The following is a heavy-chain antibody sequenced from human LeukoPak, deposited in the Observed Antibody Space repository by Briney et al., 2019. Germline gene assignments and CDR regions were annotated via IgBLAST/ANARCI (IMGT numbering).Heavy chain of an antibody. D-gene: IGHD3-9*01. V-gene: IGHV1-58*02. Sequence: SVQFSCQASGFAFTSSAMQWVRPARGQRSEWIGWIVFGSGNTNYTQKFQERVTITRDMSTSTAYMELSSLRSEDTAVYYCAVDGHDIQARVGGGYYYGMDVWGQGTTVTVSS. CDR2: IVFGSGNT. CDR3: AVDGHDIQARVGGGYYYGMDV. CDR1: GFAFTSSA. J-gene: IGHJ6*02.